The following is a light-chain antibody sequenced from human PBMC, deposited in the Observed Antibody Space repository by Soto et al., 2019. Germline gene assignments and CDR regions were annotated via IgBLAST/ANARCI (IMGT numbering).Light chain of an antibody. Sequence: IQMNRSPSTGSASVTDIVAIIFRASQSVRSWLAWYQQKPGRAPKFLIYDASSLESGVPSRFSGSGSGTEFTLTISNLQPDDFATYYCQQYDNYPLTFGGGTKVDI. J-gene: IGKJ4*01. V-gene: IGKV1-5*02. CDR3: QQYDNYPLT. CDR2: DAS. CDR1: QSVRSW.